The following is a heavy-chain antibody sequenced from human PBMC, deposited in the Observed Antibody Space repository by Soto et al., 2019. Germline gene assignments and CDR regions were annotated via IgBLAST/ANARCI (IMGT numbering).Heavy chain of an antibody. Sequence: QVQLVESGGGVVQPGRSLRLSCAASGFTFSSYGMHWVRQAPGTGLEWVAVISYDGSDKYYADSVKGRFTISRDNSKNTLYLQMNSLRAEDTAVYYCAKDRSYGDNYDYFDYWGQGTLVTVSS. J-gene: IGHJ4*02. CDR3: AKDRSYGDNYDYFDY. V-gene: IGHV3-30*18. D-gene: IGHD4-17*01. CDR1: GFTFSSYG. CDR2: ISYDGSDK.